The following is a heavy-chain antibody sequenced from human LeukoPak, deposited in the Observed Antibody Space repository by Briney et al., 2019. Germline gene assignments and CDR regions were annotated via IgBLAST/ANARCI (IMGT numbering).Heavy chain of an antibody. CDR1: GFTVSSNY. D-gene: IGHD3-10*01. V-gene: IGHV3-66*01. J-gene: IGHJ5*02. CDR2: IYSGGST. CDR3: ARDYGSTYKWFDP. Sequence: GGSLRLSCAASGFTVSSNYMSWVRQAPGKGLEWVSVIYSGGSTYYADSVKGRFTISRDNSKNTLYLQMNSLRAEDTAVYYCARDYGSTYKWFDPWGQGTLVTVSS.